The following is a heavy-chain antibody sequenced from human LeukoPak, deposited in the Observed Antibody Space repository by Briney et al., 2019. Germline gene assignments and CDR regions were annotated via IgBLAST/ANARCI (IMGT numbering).Heavy chain of an antibody. D-gene: IGHD4/OR15-4a*01. V-gene: IGHV5-51*01. J-gene: IGHJ4*02. CDR3: ARAIDYGPFDF. CDR1: GYSLTSYW. Sequence: GESLKISCKGSGYSLTSYWIGWVRQLPGKGLEWMGIIYPGDSDTRYSPSFQGQVTISVDKSVNTAYLQFSRLKASDTAIYYCARAIDYGPFDFWGQGTLVTVSS. CDR2: IYPGDSDT.